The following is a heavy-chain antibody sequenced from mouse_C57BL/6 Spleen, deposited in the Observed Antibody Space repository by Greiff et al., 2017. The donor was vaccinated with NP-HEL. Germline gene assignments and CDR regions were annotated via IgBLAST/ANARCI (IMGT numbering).Heavy chain of an antibody. D-gene: IGHD1-1*01. CDR1: GYAFSSSW. J-gene: IGHJ1*03. Sequence: VKLMESGPELVKPGASVKISCKASGYAFSSSWMNWVKQRPGKGLEWIGRIYPGDGDTNYNGKCKGKATLNADKSSSTAYMQLSRLTSEDSAVYFCARDTTVVARYFDVWGTGTTVTVSA. CDR3: ARDTTVVARYFDV. V-gene: IGHV1-82*01. CDR2: IYPGDGDT.